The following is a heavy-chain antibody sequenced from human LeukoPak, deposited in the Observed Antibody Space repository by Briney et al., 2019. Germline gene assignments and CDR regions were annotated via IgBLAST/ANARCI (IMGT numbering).Heavy chain of an antibody. J-gene: IGHJ3*02. CDR3: AREPSGCSTSCYLVSDAFDI. D-gene: IGHD2-2*01. V-gene: IGHV1-8*01. Sequence: GASVKVSCKASGYTFTSYDINWVRQATGQGLEWMGWMNPNSGNTGYAQKFQGRVTMTRDTSTSTVYMELSSLRSEDTAVYYCAREPSGCSTSCYLVSDAFDIWGQGTMVTVSS. CDR2: MNPNSGNT. CDR1: GYTFTSYD.